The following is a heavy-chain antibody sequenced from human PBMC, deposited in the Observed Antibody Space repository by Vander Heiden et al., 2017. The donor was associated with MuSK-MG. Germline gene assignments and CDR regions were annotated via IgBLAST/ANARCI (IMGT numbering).Heavy chain of an antibody. Sequence: QVQLVQSGAEVKKPGSSVKVSCKASGGTFSSYALSCVRQAPGQGLEWMGGIIPIFGIANYAQKFQGRVTITADKSTSTAYMELSSLRSEDTAVYYCARDRESYCSGGSCYTNWFDPWGQGTLVTVSS. V-gene: IGHV1-69*17. D-gene: IGHD2-15*01. CDR3: ARDRESYCSGGSCYTNWFDP. J-gene: IGHJ5*02. CDR1: GGTFSSYA. CDR2: IIPIFGIA.